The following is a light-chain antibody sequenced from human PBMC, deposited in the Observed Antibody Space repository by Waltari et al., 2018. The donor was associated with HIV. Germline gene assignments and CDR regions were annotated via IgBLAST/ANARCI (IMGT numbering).Light chain of an antibody. Sequence: QSVLTQPPSVSGAPGQRVTISCTGTSSHIGAGYDVQWYQHLPGTAPKLLIYGNNKRPSGVPDRFSGSKSGTSASLAITGLQTDDEVDYYCQSYDSSLSGWVFGGGTKLTVL. CDR2: GNN. CDR1: SSHIGAGYD. CDR3: QSYDSSLSGWV. V-gene: IGLV1-40*01. J-gene: IGLJ3*02.